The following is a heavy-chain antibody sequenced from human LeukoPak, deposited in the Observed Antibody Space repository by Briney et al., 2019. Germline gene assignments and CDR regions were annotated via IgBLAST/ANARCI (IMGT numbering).Heavy chain of an antibody. J-gene: IGHJ4*02. CDR2: IYYSGST. CDR1: GGSISSYY. CDR3: ARDRDYYDSSGYYRTGAFDY. V-gene: IGHV4-59*12. D-gene: IGHD3-22*01. Sequence: SETLSLTCTVSGGSISSYYWSWIRQPPGKGLEWIGYIYYSGSTNYNPSLKSRVTISVDTSKNQFSLKLSSVTAADTAVYYCARDRDYYDSSGYYRTGAFDYWGQGTLVTVSS.